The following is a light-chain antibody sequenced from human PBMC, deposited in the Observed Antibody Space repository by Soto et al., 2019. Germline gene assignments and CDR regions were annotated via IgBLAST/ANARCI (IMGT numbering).Light chain of an antibody. CDR2: DAS. CDR1: QSVSSY. CDR3: QQRSNWLLT. V-gene: IGKV3-11*01. Sequence: EIVLTQSPATLSLSPGERATLSCRASQSVSSYLAWYQQKPGQAPRLLIYDASNRATGIPARFSSSGSGTDFTLTISSLEAEDFAVYYCQQRSNWLLTFGGGTKVEIK. J-gene: IGKJ4*01.